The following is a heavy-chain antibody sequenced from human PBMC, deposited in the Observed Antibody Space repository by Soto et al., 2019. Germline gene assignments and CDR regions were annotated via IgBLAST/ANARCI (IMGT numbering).Heavy chain of an antibody. CDR3: ARGYCSGGSCYGNWFDP. D-gene: IGHD2-15*01. V-gene: IGHV1-18*01. CDR2: ISAYNGNT. J-gene: IGHJ5*02. CDR1: GYTFTSYG. Sequence: ASVKVSCKASGYTFTSYGISWVRQAPGQGLEWMGWISAYNGNTNYAQKLQGRVTMTTDTSTSTAYMELRSLRSDDTAVYYCARGYCSGGSCYGNWFDPWGQGTLVTVSS.